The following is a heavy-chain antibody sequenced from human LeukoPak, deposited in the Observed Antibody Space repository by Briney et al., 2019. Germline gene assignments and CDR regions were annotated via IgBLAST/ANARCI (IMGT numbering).Heavy chain of an antibody. CDR2: INPNSGGT. Sequence: ASVKVSCKASGYTFTGYYMHWVRQAPGQGLEWMGWINPNSGGTNYAQRFQGRVTMTRDTSTSTVYMELRSLRSEDTAVYYCARPNYDSTSGYRAHHVFDIWGQGTMVTVSS. D-gene: IGHD3-22*01. CDR1: GYTFTGYY. CDR3: ARPNYDSTSGYRAHHVFDI. V-gene: IGHV1-2*02. J-gene: IGHJ3*02.